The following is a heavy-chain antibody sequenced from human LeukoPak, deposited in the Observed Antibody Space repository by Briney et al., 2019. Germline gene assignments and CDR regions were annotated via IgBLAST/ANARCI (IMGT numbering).Heavy chain of an antibody. V-gene: IGHV3-49*04. CDR1: AFTSGDYA. D-gene: IGHD1-26*01. J-gene: IGHJ4*02. Sequence: PGRSLRLSCTASAFTSGDYAMNWVRQAPGKGLEWVGFVRSEPYGATTEYAASVKGRFTISRDDSSGIAYLQMNSLKIEDTAVYFCTRAQTEVGAKYYFDYWGQGTLVTVSS. CDR3: TRAQTEVGAKYYFDY. CDR2: VRSEPYGATT.